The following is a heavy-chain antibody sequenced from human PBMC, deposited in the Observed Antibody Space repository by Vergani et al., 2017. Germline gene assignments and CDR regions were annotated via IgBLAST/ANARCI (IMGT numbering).Heavy chain of an antibody. Sequence: EVQLVESGGGLVQPGGSLKLSCAASGFTFSGSAMHWVRQASGKGLEWVGRIRSKANSYATAYAASVKGRFTISRDDSKNTAYLQMNSLKTEDTAVYYCTSLVCYSSAWYGYWGQGTLVTVSS. CDR2: IRSKANSYAT. V-gene: IGHV3-73*01. CDR1: GFTFSGSA. J-gene: IGHJ4*02. CDR3: TSLVCYSSAWYGY. D-gene: IGHD6-19*01.